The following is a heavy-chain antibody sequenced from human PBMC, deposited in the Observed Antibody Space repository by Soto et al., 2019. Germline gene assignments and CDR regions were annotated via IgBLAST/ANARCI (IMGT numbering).Heavy chain of an antibody. CDR1: GYTFTTYY. J-gene: IGHJ6*02. V-gene: IGHV3-30*03. CDR3: AGALENPYFYYGLNV. Sequence: SGYTFTTYYIHWVRLAPGKGLEWVAATTYDGGIKHYVDSVKGRFTISRDNSKNTLYLQMNSLRVEDTATYYCAGALENPYFYYGLNVWGQGTTVTVSS. D-gene: IGHD1-1*01. CDR2: TTYDGGIK.